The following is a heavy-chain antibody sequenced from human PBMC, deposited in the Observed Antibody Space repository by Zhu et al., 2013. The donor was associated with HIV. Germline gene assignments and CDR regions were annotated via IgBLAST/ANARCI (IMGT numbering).Heavy chain of an antibody. D-gene: IGHD2-15*01. CDR1: GGTFSSYA. J-gene: IGHJ6*02. Sequence: QVQLVQSGAEVKKPGSSVKVSCKASGGTFSSYAISWVRQAPGQGLEWMGGIIPIFGTANYAQKFQGRVTITADESTSTAYMELSSLRSEDTAVYYCAREGIVVVVAATPIDYYYGMDVWGQGTTVTVSS. CDR2: IIPIFGTA. V-gene: IGHV1-69*01. CDR3: AREGIVVVVAATPIDYYYGMDV.